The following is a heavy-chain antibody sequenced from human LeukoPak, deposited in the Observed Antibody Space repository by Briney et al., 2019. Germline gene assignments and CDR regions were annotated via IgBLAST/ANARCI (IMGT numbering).Heavy chain of an antibody. CDR2: IYHSGST. Sequence: SQTLSLTCAVSGGSISSGGYSWSWIRQPPGKGLEWIGYIYHSGSTYYNPSLKSRVTISVDRSMNQFSLKLSSVTAADTAVYYCARETDKEVDHWGQGTLVTVSS. V-gene: IGHV4-30-2*01. CDR1: GGSISSGGYS. CDR3: ARETDKEVDH. J-gene: IGHJ4*02.